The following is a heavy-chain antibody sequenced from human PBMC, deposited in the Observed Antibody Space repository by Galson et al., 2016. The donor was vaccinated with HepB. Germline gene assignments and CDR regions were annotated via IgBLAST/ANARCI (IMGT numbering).Heavy chain of an antibody. J-gene: IGHJ4*02. CDR1: GFSFNNYA. CDR2: ISSDGSNK. V-gene: IGHV3-30*03. Sequence: SLRLSCAASGFSFNNYAMHWVRQAPGKGLEWVAVISSDGSNKFYVDAVKGRFTISRDNSRNTTYLQMNSLRTDDTAVYYCARDAKDHSILGDYGDHFDYWGQGTLVTVSS. CDR3: ARDAKDHSILGDYGDHFDY. D-gene: IGHD4-17*01.